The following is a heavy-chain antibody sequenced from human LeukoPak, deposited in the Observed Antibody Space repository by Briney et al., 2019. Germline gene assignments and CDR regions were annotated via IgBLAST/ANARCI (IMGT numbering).Heavy chain of an antibody. Sequence: SVKVSCKASGGTFSSYAISWVRQAPGQGLEWMGWISAYNGNTNYAQKLQGRVTMTTDTSTSTAYMELRSLRSDDTAVYYCARVADCTNGVCYTTDAFDIWGQGTMVTVSS. J-gene: IGHJ3*02. CDR2: ISAYNGNT. D-gene: IGHD2-8*01. CDR3: ARVADCTNGVCYTTDAFDI. V-gene: IGHV1-18*01. CDR1: GGTFSSYA.